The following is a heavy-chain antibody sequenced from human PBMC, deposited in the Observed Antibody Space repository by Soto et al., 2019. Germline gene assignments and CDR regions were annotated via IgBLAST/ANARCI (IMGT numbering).Heavy chain of an antibody. CDR2: ISATGGGT. CDR1: GFKFSNYA. CDR3: ANDRRAGGNSAFYFDF. Sequence: GGSLRLSCAASGFKFSNYAMSWVRQAPGKGLEWVSLISATGGGTYYADSVKGRFTISRDNSHNTLYLQVHSLTAEDTAVYYCANDRRAGGNSAFYFDFWGQGAQVTVSS. D-gene: IGHD3-16*01. V-gene: IGHV3-23*01. J-gene: IGHJ4*02.